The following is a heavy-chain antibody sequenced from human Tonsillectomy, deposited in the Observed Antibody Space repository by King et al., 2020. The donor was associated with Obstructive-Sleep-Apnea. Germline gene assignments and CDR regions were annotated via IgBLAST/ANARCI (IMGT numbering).Heavy chain of an antibody. CDR3: ARHKPRNDYYDSSGYYNL. CDR2: IYYSGST. V-gene: IGHV4-59*08. CDR1: GGSISSYY. J-gene: IGHJ4*02. Sequence: VQLQESGPGLVKPSETLSLTCTVSGGSISSYYWSWIRQPPGKGLEWIGYIYYSGSTNYNPSLKSRVTISVDTSKNQFSLKLSSVTAADTAGYYCARHKPRNDYYDSSGYYNLWGQGTLVTVSS. D-gene: IGHD3-22*01.